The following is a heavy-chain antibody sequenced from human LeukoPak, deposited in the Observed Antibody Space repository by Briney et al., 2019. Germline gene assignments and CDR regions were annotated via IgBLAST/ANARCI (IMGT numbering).Heavy chain of an antibody. CDR3: ARDLSGVGSFDY. D-gene: IGHD1-26*01. J-gene: IGHJ4*02. CDR1: GFTFSSYW. CDR2: IYSGGST. V-gene: IGHV3-53*01. Sequence: GGSLRLSCAASGFTFSSYWMHWVRQAPGKGLVWVSVIYSGGSTYYADSVKGRFTISRDNSKNTLYLQMNSLRAEDTAVYYCARDLSGVGSFDYWGQGTLVTVSS.